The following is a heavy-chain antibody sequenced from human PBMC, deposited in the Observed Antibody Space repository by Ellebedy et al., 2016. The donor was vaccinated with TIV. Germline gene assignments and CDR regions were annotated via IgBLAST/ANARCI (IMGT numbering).Heavy chain of an antibody. CDR2: INTDGSII. V-gene: IGHV3-74*03. Sequence: GESLKISCAASGFMFSNYWMHWVRQAPGMGLVWVSRINTDGSIITYADSVKGRFTISRDNAKDTLYLQMNSLRAEDTAVYYCARDHPNWNYVGLADYWGQGTLVTVSS. D-gene: IGHD1-7*01. CDR3: ARDHPNWNYVGLADY. J-gene: IGHJ4*02. CDR1: GFMFSNYW.